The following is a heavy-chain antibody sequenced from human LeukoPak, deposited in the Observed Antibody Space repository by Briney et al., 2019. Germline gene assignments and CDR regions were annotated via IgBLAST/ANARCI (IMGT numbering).Heavy chain of an antibody. CDR3: ARTRFLAHMDV. D-gene: IGHD3-3*01. V-gene: IGHV1-2*02. J-gene: IGHJ6*03. CDR1: GYTFTSYG. CDR2: VSAYSGGT. Sequence: ASVKVSCKASGYTFTSYGISWVRQAPGQGLEWMGWVSAYSGGTNYAQKFQGRVTMTRDTSISTAYMELSRLRSDDTAVYYCARTRFLAHMDVWGKGTTVTVSS.